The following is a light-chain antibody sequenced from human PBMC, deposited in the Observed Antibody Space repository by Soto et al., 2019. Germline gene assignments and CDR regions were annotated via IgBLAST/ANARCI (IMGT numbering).Light chain of an antibody. CDR1: QSVTSRY. CDR3: HQYGHSPQT. V-gene: IGKV3-20*01. CDR2: SAS. J-gene: IGKJ1*01. Sequence: EIVLTQSPGTLSLSPGERAILSCRASQSVTSRYVAWYQQKPGQAPRLLIYSASSRATGIPDRFSGGGSGTDFILSISRLEPEDSGVYFCHQYGHSPQTFGQGTKVEIK.